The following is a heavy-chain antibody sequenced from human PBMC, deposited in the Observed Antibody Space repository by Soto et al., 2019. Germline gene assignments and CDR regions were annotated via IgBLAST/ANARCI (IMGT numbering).Heavy chain of an antibody. V-gene: IGHV4-34*01. D-gene: IGHD4-4*01. CDR2: INHSGST. CDR3: ARLGTETQGPNWFDP. CDR1: GGSFSGYY. Sequence: SETLSLTCAVYGGSFSGYYWSWIRQPPGKGLEWIGEINHSGSTNYNPSLKSRVTISVDTSKNQFSLKLSSETAADTAVYYCARLGTETQGPNWFDPWGQGTLVTVSS. J-gene: IGHJ5*02.